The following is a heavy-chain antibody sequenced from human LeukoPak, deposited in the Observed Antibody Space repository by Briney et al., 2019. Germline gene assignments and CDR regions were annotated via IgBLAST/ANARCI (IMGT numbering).Heavy chain of an antibody. D-gene: IGHD3-9*01. CDR1: GYTFTSYD. CDR2: IIPIFGTA. CDR3: ARTPQYYDILTGYWGDYYYMDV. V-gene: IGHV1-69*13. Sequence: SVKVSCKASGYTFTSYDINWVRQAPGQGLEWMGGIIPIFGTANYAQKFQGRVTITADESTSTAYMELSSLRSEDTAVYYCARTPQYYDILTGYWGDYYYMDVWGKGTTVTISS. J-gene: IGHJ6*03.